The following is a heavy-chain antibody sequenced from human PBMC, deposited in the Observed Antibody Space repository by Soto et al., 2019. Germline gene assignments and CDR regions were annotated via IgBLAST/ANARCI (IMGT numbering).Heavy chain of an antibody. V-gene: IGHV3-74*01. J-gene: IGHJ1*01. D-gene: IGHD2-2*01. Sequence: VQLVESGGGLVQPGGSLRLSCAASGFSFSSYWMHWVRHAPGKGLVWVSRINSDGSSATYADSVTGRCTIARDNAKNTLYLQMNSLTPEDTAVYYCAKGVPAATRYFQHWGQGTLVTVSS. CDR1: GFSFSSYW. CDR3: AKGVPAATRYFQH. CDR2: INSDGSSA.